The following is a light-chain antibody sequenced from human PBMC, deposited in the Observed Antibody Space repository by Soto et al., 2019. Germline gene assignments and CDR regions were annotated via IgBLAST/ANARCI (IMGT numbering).Light chain of an antibody. V-gene: IGKV1-39*01. CDR1: QTIYTY. CDR2: GAS. J-gene: IGKJ1*01. Sequence: DIQMTQSPSSLSASVGDRVTITCQTSQTIYTYINWYQQKPGRAPKIVIYGASTLQSGVPLRFSGSGSGTDFTLTIRSLEPEDFATYYCQESYSALWGTCGQGTKVEIK. CDR3: QESYSALWGT.